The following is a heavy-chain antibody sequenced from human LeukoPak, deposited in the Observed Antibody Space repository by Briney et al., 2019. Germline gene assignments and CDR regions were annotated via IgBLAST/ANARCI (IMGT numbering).Heavy chain of an antibody. J-gene: IGHJ4*02. D-gene: IGHD4-17*01. CDR3: ARALNYGEQFDY. CDR2: ISSSSSHI. Sequence: GGSLRLSCAASGFTFSSYSMNWVRQAPGKGLEWVSSISSSSSHIYYADSVKGRFTISRDNAKNSLYLQMNSLRAEDTAVYYCARALNYGEQFDYWGQGTLVTVSP. CDR1: GFTFSSYS. V-gene: IGHV3-21*01.